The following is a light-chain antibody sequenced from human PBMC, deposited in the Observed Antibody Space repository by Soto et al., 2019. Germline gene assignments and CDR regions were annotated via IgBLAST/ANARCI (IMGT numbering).Light chain of an antibody. Sequence: IQMTPSPSTLSVSVGDRVTIPCRASQTISSWLAWYQQKPGKAPKLLIYKASTLKSGVPSRFSGSGSGTEFTLTISSLQPDDFATYYCQHYNSYSEAFGQGTKVDI. CDR1: QTISSW. CDR2: KAS. V-gene: IGKV1-5*03. J-gene: IGKJ1*01. CDR3: QHYNSYSEA.